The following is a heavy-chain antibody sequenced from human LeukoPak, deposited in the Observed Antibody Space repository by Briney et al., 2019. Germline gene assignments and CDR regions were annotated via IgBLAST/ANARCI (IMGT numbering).Heavy chain of an antibody. CDR2: IRSKAYGGTT. V-gene: IGHV3-49*03. CDR3: TRARDYYGSGAFDP. D-gene: IGHD3-10*01. J-gene: IGHJ5*02. Sequence: GGSLRLSCTASGFTFGDYAMSWFRQAPGKGLEWVGFIRSKAYGGTTEYAASVKGRFTISRDDSKSIAYLQMNSLKTEDTAVYYCTRARDYYGSGAFDPWGRGTLVTVSS. CDR1: GFTFGDYA.